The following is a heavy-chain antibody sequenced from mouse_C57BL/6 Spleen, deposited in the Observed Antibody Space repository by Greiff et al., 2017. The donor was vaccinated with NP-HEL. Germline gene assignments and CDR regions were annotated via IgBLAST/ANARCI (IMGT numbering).Heavy chain of an antibody. J-gene: IGHJ1*03. CDR2: IYPGSGST. CDR1: GYTFTSYW. Sequence: QVHVKQPGAELVKPGASVKMSCKASGYTFTSYWITWVKQRPGQGLEWIGDIYPGSGSTNYNEKFKSKATLTVDTSSSTAYMQLSSLTSEDSAVYYCARSVVKLDWYFDVWGTGTTVTVSS. D-gene: IGHD1-1*02. CDR3: ARSVVKLDWYFDV. V-gene: IGHV1-55*01.